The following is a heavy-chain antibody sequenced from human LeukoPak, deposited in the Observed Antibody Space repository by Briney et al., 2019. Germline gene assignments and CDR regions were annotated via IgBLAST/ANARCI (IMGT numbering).Heavy chain of an antibody. D-gene: IGHD6-6*01. CDR2: INSDGSST. J-gene: IGHJ4*02. CDR3: AKDAGSYSSSSWADY. V-gene: IGHV3-74*01. CDR1: GFTFSSYW. Sequence: GVSLRLSCAASGFTFSSYWMHWVRQAPGKGLVWVSRINSDGSSTSYADSVKGRFTISRDNAKNTLYLQMNSLRAEDTAVYYCAKDAGSYSSSSWADYWGQGTLVTVSS.